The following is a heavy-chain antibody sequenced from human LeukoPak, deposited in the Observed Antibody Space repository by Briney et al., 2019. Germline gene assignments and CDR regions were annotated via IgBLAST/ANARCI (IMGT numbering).Heavy chain of an antibody. CDR3: ARVFPPNWFDP. Sequence: GSLRLSCAASGFTVTSNYISWVRQAPGKGLGWVSIIYSGGGAYYADSVKGRFTISRDNSRNTLFLQMNSLRAEDTAMYYCARVFPPNWFDPWGQGTLVTVSS. CDR1: GFTVTSNY. J-gene: IGHJ5*02. CDR2: IYSGGGA. V-gene: IGHV3-66*01. D-gene: IGHD3-10*02.